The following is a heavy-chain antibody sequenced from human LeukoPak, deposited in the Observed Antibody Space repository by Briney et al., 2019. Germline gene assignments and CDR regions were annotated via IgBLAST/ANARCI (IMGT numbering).Heavy chain of an antibody. CDR3: ARDRGGYNFPYYFDY. CDR2: IWYDGSNK. Sequence: GGSLRLSCAASGFTFSSYGVRWVRQAPGKGLEWVAVIWYDGSNKYYADSVKGRFTISRDNSKNTLYLQMNSLRAEDTAVYHCARDRGGYNFPYYFDYWGQGTLVTVSS. V-gene: IGHV3-33*01. CDR1: GFTFSSYG. D-gene: IGHD5-24*01. J-gene: IGHJ4*02.